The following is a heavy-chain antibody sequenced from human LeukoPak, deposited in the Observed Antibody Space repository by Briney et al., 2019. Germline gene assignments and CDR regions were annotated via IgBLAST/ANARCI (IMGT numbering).Heavy chain of an antibody. CDR2: ISSSSSTI. J-gene: IGHJ3*02. D-gene: IGHD1-26*01. V-gene: IGHV3-48*01. Sequence: GGSLRLSCAASGFTFSSYSMNWVRQAPGKGLEWVSYISSSSSTIYYADSVKGRFTISRDNAKNSLYLQMNSLRAEDTAVYYCATSPGGSWRDAFDIWGQGTMVTVSS. CDR1: GFTFSSYS. CDR3: ATSPGGSWRDAFDI.